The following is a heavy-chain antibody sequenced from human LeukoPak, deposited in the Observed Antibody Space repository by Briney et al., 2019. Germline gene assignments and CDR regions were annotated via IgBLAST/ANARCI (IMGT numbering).Heavy chain of an antibody. D-gene: IGHD4-17*01. CDR3: AREKEDYGDYEAFDY. CDR2: IYTSGST. Sequence: SETLSLTCTVSGGSISSSSYYWGWIRQPPGKGLEWIGRIYTSGSTNYNPSLKSRVTMSVDTSKNQFSLKLSSVTAADTAVYYCAREKEDYGDYEAFDYWGQGTLVTVSS. CDR1: GGSISSSSYY. J-gene: IGHJ4*02. V-gene: IGHV4-39*07.